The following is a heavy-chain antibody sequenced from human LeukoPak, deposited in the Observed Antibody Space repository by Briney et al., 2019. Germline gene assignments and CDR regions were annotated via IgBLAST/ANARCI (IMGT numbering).Heavy chain of an antibody. Sequence: PGGSLRLSCAASGFTFSTYDMHWVRQATGKGLEWVSGINPAGDTYYPGSVKGRFTISREDAKNSFYLQMNSLRVGDTAVYYCARGDCSGGSCSSVDVWGQGTTVTVSS. CDR2: INPAGDT. J-gene: IGHJ6*02. CDR1: GFTFSTYD. V-gene: IGHV3-13*04. D-gene: IGHD2-15*01. CDR3: ARGDCSGGSCSSVDV.